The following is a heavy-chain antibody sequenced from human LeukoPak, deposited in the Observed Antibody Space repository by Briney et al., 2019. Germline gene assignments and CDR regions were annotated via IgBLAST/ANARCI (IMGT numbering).Heavy chain of an antibody. Sequence: GGSLRLSCAASGFTFSSYSMNWVRQAPGKGLEWVSYISSSSSTIYYADSVKGRFTISRDNTKNTLYLQMNSLRADDTAVYYCARESVAVDSWGQGTLVTVSS. D-gene: IGHD6-19*01. CDR1: GFTFSSYS. CDR2: ISSSSSTI. J-gene: IGHJ4*02. CDR3: ARESVAVDS. V-gene: IGHV3-48*04.